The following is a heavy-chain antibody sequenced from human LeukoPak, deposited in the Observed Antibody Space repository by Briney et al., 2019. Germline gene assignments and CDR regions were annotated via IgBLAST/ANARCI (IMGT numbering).Heavy chain of an antibody. J-gene: IGHJ3*02. Sequence: GGSLRLSCAASGYTFSSYSMNWVRQAPGKGLEWVSSISSCSSYIYYADSVKGRFTISRDNAKNSLYLQMNSLRAEDTAVYYCARSYYDILTGYAPGAFDIWGQGTMVTVSS. V-gene: IGHV3-21*01. CDR3: ARSYYDILTGYAPGAFDI. CDR2: ISSCSSYI. CDR1: GYTFSSYS. D-gene: IGHD3-9*01.